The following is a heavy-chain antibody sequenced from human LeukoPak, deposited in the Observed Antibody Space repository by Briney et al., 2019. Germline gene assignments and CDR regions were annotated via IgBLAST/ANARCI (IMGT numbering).Heavy chain of an antibody. CDR3: ARGSDYFDY. CDR2: INHSGST. CDR1: GGSFSGYY. J-gene: IGHJ4*02. Sequence: SETLSLTCAVYGGSFSGYYWSWIRQPPGKGLEWIGEINHSGSTNYNPSLKSRVTISVGTSKNQFSLKLSSVTAADTAVYYCARGSDYFDYWGQGTLVTVSS. V-gene: IGHV4-34*01. D-gene: IGHD3-3*01.